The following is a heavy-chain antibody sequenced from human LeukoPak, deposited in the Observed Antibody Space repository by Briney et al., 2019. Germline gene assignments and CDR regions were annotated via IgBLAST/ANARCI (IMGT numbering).Heavy chain of an antibody. CDR3: ARERRYSYGCFDY. V-gene: IGHV3-33*01. Sequence: PAGSLRLSCAASGFTFSSYGIHWVRQAPGKGLEWVAVIWYDGRNKEYADSVKGRFTISRDNSKNTLYLQMNSLRAEDTAVYYCARERRYSYGCFDYWGQGTLVTVSS. CDR2: IWYDGRNK. CDR1: GFTFSSYG. D-gene: IGHD5-18*01. J-gene: IGHJ4*02.